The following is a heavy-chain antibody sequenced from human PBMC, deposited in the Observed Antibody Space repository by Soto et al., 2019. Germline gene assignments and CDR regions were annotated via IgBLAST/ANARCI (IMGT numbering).Heavy chain of an antibody. CDR3: ARDNTGSYDSSGYYPPNYYYGMDV. Sequence: ASVKVSCKASGGTFSSYAISWVRQAPGQGLEWMGGIIPIFGTANYAQKFQGRVTITADESTSTAYMELSSLRSEDTAVYYCARDNTGSYDSSGYYPPNYYYGMDVWGQGTTVTVSS. CDR2: IIPIFGTA. V-gene: IGHV1-69*13. D-gene: IGHD3-22*01. J-gene: IGHJ6*02. CDR1: GGTFSSYA.